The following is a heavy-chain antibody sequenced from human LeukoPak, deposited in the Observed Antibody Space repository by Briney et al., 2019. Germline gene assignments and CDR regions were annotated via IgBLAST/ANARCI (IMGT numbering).Heavy chain of an antibody. J-gene: IGHJ4*02. CDR3: ARVLNNWNHYFDY. CDR1: GGSISSYY. D-gene: IGHD1-1*01. Sequence: SETLSLTCTVSGGSISSYYWSWIRQPPGKGLEWIGCIHYSGTTNYNPSLKSRVTISVDTSKNQFSLKLNSVTAADTAVYYCARVLNNWNHYFDYWGQGTLVTVSS. CDR2: IHYSGTT. V-gene: IGHV4-59*12.